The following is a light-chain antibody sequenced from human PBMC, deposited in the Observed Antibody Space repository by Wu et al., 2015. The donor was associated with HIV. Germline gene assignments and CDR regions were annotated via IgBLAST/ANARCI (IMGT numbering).Light chain of an antibody. Sequence: IQLTQSPSSLSASIGDRVTITCRASQDIATYLAWYQQIPGKAPRVLIYDASTLQTGVSSRFSGSGSGAEFTLSISGLQREDFAIYYCQQLNSFPLAFGHGTRLEIK. CDR2: DAS. V-gene: IGKV1-9*01. CDR1: QDIATY. CDR3: QQLNSFPLA. J-gene: IGKJ5*01.